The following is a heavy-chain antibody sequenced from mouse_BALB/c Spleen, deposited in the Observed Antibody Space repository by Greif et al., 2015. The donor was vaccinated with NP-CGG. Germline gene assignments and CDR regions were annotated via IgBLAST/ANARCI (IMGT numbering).Heavy chain of an antibody. Sequence: DVKLVESEGGLVKPGGSLKLSCAASGFAFSIYDMSWVRQTPEKRLEWVATISSGGSYTYYPDSVKGRFTISRDNARNTLYLQMSSLRSEDTALYYCARQKLRGFDYWGQGTTLTVSS. V-gene: IGHV5-9*02. J-gene: IGHJ2*01. D-gene: IGHD1-1*01. CDR3: ARQKLRGFDY. CDR2: ISSGGSYT. CDR1: GFAFSIYD.